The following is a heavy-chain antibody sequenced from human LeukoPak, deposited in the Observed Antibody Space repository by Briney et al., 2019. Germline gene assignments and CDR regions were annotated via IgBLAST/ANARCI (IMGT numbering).Heavy chain of an antibody. Sequence: GGSLRLSCAASGFTVSSNYMSWVRQAPGKGLEWVSVIYSGGSTYYADSVKGRFTISRDNSKNTLYLQMNSLRAEDTAVYYCAKDMALVVVTDNGMDVWGQGTTVTVSS. CDR2: IYSGGST. V-gene: IGHV3-53*05. J-gene: IGHJ6*02. CDR3: AKDMALVVVTDNGMDV. CDR1: GFTVSSNY. D-gene: IGHD2-21*02.